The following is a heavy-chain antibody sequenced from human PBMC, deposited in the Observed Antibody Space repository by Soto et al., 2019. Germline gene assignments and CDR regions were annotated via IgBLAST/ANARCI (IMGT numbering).Heavy chain of an antibody. D-gene: IGHD3-16*01. J-gene: IGHJ5*02. Sequence: SETLSLTCTVSGGSISSGGYYWSWIRQHPGKGLEWMGYIYYSGSTYYNPSLKSRVTISVDTSKTQFSLKLSSVTAADTAVYYCARDLLGGSRFDPWGPGTLVTVSS. CDR2: IYYSGST. V-gene: IGHV4-31*03. CDR1: GGSISSGGYY. CDR3: ARDLLGGSRFDP.